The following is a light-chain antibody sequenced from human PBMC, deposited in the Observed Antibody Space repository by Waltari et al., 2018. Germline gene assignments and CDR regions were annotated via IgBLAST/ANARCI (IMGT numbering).Light chain of an antibody. Sequence: WYQEKPGQAPGVVIYKDKQRPSGIPARFSGSTSGTTVTLTISGVQAEDEADYYCQSADTSGNYVFGPGTKVTVV. J-gene: IGLJ1*01. CDR2: KDK. CDR3: QSADTSGNYV. V-gene: IGLV3-25*03.